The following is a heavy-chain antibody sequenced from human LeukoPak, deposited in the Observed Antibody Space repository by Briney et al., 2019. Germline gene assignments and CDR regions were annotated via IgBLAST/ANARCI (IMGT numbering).Heavy chain of an antibody. Sequence: PGGSLRLSCAASGFTFSSFEMNWVRQAPGKGLEWVSYISSGGTTMYYADSVKGRFTISRDNAKNSLYLQMNSLRAEDTAVYYCARDGQYSSSWYDFDYWGQGTLVTVSS. CDR3: ARDGQYSSSWYDFDY. J-gene: IGHJ4*02. D-gene: IGHD6-13*01. V-gene: IGHV3-48*03. CDR2: ISSGGTTM. CDR1: GFTFSSFE.